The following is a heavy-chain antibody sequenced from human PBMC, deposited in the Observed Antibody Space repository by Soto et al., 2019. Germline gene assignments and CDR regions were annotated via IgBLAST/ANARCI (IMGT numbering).Heavy chain of an antibody. D-gene: IGHD4-17*01. Sequence: EVQLLESGGGLVQPGGSLRLSCAASGFTFSSYAMSWVRQAPGKGLEWVSAISGSGGSTYYADSVKDRFTISRDNSKTTLYLQMNSLRAEDTAVYYCAKDPGGDYVYFPYYFDYWGQGTLVTVSS. CDR3: AKDPGGDYVYFPYYFDY. V-gene: IGHV3-23*01. CDR2: ISGSGGST. CDR1: GFTFSSYA. J-gene: IGHJ4*02.